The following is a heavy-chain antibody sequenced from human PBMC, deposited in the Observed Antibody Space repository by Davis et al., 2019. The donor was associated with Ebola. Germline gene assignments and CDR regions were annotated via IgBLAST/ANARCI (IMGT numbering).Heavy chain of an antibody. D-gene: IGHD3-10*01. Sequence: GGSLRLSCAASGFTLNGYDMNWVRQAPGKGLEWVSYISSSSSTIYYADSVKGRFTISRDNSKNTLYLQMNSLRAEDTAVYYCAKDRVIRVYGMDVWGQGTTVTVSS. V-gene: IGHV3-48*01. J-gene: IGHJ6*02. CDR1: GFTLNGYD. CDR3: AKDRVIRVYGMDV. CDR2: ISSSSSTI.